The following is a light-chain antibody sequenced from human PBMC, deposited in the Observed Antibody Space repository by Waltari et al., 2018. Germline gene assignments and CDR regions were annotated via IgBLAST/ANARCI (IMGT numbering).Light chain of an antibody. CDR2: KAS. Sequence: IQVTQSPSTLSASVGDRVTITCRATQSISNWLAWYQQKPGKAPKLLICKASTLESGVPSRFSGSGFGTEFTLTISSLQPDDFATYFCQQYNNYTPKTFGQGTKVDIK. V-gene: IGKV1-5*01. CDR1: QSISNW. J-gene: IGKJ1*01. CDR3: QQYNNYTPKT.